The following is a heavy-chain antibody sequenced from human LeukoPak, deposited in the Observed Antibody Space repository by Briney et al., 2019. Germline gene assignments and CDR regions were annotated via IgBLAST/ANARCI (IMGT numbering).Heavy chain of an antibody. V-gene: IGHV4-61*05. CDR3: ARQYDGSGSYDAFDI. Sequence: SETLSLTCTVSGGSISSSSYYWGWIRQPPGKGLEWIGYIYYSGSTNYNPSLKSRVTISVDTSKNQFSLKLSSVTAADTAVYYCARQYDGSGSYDAFDIWGQGTMVTVSS. CDR1: GGSISSSSYY. J-gene: IGHJ3*02. D-gene: IGHD3-10*01. CDR2: IYYSGST.